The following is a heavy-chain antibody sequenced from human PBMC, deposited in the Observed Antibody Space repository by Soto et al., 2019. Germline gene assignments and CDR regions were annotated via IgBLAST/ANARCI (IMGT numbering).Heavy chain of an antibody. V-gene: IGHV4-59*12. J-gene: IGHJ5*02. CDR2: IYYSGST. CDR1: GGSISSYY. Sequence: PSETLCLTCTVSGGSISSYYWSWIRQPPGKGLEWIGYIYYSGSTNYNPSLKSRVTISVDTSKNQFSLKLSSVTAADTAVYYCARATGGAEYCSGGSCYRPPYNWFDPWGQGTLVTVSS. D-gene: IGHD2-15*01. CDR3: ARATGGAEYCSGGSCYRPPYNWFDP.